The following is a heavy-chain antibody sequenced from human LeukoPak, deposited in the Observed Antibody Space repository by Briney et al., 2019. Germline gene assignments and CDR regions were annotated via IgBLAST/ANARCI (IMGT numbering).Heavy chain of an antibody. CDR1: GGSISNTNW. V-gene: IGHV4-4*02. J-gene: IGHJ4*02. CDR2: ISLTGLT. D-gene: IGHD2-8*01. CDR3: SRENGAFSPFGY. Sequence: SGTVSLTCGVSGGSISNTNWWSWVRQPPGQGLEWIGEISLTGLTNYNPSLKSRVTVSLDKSKNHLSLNLTSVTAADTAVYYCSRENGAFSPFGYWGQGTLVTVPS.